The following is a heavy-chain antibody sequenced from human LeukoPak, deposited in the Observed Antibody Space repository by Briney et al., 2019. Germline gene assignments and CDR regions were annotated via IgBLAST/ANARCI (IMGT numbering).Heavy chain of an antibody. D-gene: IGHD3-16*02. V-gene: IGHV3-48*03. CDR2: ISSSGSTI. Sequence: GGSLRLSCAASGFTFSSYEMNWVRQAPGKGLEWVSYISSSGSTIYYADSVKGRFTISRDNAKNSLYLQMNSLRAEDTAVYYCATTPGNYDYVWGSYHNFDYWGQRTLVTVSS. CDR3: ATTPGNYDYVWGSYHNFDY. J-gene: IGHJ4*02. CDR1: GFTFSSYE.